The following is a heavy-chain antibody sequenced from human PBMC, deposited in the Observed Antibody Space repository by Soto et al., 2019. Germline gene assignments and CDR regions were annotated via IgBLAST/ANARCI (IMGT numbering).Heavy chain of an antibody. D-gene: IGHD2-15*01. J-gene: IGHJ4*02. V-gene: IGHV4-61*08. CDR3: ARAGAATLSDY. CDR1: GGSISSGGYY. Sequence: PSDTLSLTCTVSGGSISSGGYYWSWIRQHPGKGLEWIGYIYYSGSTNYNPSLKSRVTISVDTSKNQFSLKLSSVTAADTAVYYCARAGAATLSDYWGQGTLVTVSS. CDR2: IYYSGST.